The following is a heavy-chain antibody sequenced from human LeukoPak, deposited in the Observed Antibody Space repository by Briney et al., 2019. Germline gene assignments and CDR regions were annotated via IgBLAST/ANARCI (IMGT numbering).Heavy chain of an antibody. CDR1: GYRFTSHW. CDR3: ARLNGGGFLYGMDV. J-gene: IGHJ6*02. Sequence: GESLKISCKGFGYRFTSHWIGWVRQTPDKGLQWIGFIYPGDSDTNYSPSFQDQVTISVDKSISTAFLQWSGLKASDTAMYYCARLNGGGFLYGMDVWGQGTTVTVSS. D-gene: IGHD2-15*01. V-gene: IGHV5-51*01. CDR2: IYPGDSDT.